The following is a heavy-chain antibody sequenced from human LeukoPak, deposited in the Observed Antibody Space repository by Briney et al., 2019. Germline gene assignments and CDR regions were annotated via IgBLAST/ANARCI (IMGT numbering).Heavy chain of an antibody. Sequence: ASVKVSCKASGYTFTAYYVHWVRQAPGQGLEWMGWIHPNSGGTKYAQNFQGRVTMTRDTSSSTAYMELRSLRSDDTAVYYCARGDIYWDYWGQGTQVTVSS. D-gene: IGHD2-15*01. V-gene: IGHV1-2*02. J-gene: IGHJ4*02. CDR2: IHPNSGGT. CDR1: GYTFTAYY. CDR3: ARGDIYWDY.